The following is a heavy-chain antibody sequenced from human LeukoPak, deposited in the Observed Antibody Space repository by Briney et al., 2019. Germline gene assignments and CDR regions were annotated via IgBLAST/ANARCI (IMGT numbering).Heavy chain of an antibody. Sequence: GGSLRLSCATSGFIFSSYSMNWVRQAPGKGLVWVAYISSGGSTIYYADSVRGRFTISRDSARNALYLQMDSLRDEDTAVYYCARDETGVGSGGIDFWGQGTLVTVSS. V-gene: IGHV3-48*02. CDR1: GFIFSSYS. D-gene: IGHD2-8*02. CDR2: ISSGGSTI. J-gene: IGHJ4*02. CDR3: ARDETGVGSGGIDF.